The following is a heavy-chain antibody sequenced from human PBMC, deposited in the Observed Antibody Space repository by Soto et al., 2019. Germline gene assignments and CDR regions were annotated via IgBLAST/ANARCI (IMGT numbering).Heavy chain of an antibody. CDR3: ATDNVYDNAFGI. CDR2: IYYSGST. D-gene: IGHD3-9*01. CDR1: GGSISSYY. J-gene: IGHJ3*02. V-gene: IGHV4-59*01. Sequence: PSDTLSLTCTVSGGSISSYYWSWIRQPPGKGLEWIGYIYYSGSTNYNPSLKSRVTISVDTSKNQFSLKLSSVTAADTAVYYCATDNVYDNAFGICGQGTMVTVS.